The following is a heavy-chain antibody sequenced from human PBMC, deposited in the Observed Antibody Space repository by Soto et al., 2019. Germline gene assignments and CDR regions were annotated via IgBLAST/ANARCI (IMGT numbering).Heavy chain of an antibody. V-gene: IGHV1-46*01. CDR3: ARGWIQLWLLDY. D-gene: IGHD5-18*01. CDR2: INASGGST. Sequence: QVQLVQSGAEVKKPGASVKVSCKASGYTFTSYYMHWVRQAPGQGLEWMGIINASGGSTSYAQKFKGRVTMTRDTSTSTVYMELSSLRSEDTAVYYCARGWIQLWLLDYWGQGTLVTVSS. J-gene: IGHJ4*02. CDR1: GYTFTSYY.